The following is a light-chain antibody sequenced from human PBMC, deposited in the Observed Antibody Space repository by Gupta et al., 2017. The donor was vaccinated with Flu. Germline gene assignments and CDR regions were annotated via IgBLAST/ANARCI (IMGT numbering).Light chain of an antibody. Sequence: QSVTISCSGSSSNIGNTYVSWYQQLPGTAPKLLIYENNKRPSGIPDRFSGSKSGTSAALGITGLQTGDEADYYCGTWDGSLSTDVFGTGTKVTVL. CDR1: SSNIGNTY. V-gene: IGLV1-51*02. CDR2: ENN. J-gene: IGLJ1*01. CDR3: GTWDGSLSTDV.